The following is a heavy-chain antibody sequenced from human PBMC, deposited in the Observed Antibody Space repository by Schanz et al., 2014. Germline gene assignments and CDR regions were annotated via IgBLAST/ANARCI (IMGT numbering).Heavy chain of an antibody. CDR2: ISAYNGNT. CDR1: GYTFTSYG. D-gene: IGHD6-13*01. J-gene: IGHJ4*02. CDR3: AKEKEEVAADGSFFDY. Sequence: QVQLVQSGAEVKKPGASVKVSCKASGYTFTSYGINWVRQAPGQGLEWMGWISAYNGNTNYAQKLQGRVTITADKSTFTAYMDVSSLRSEDTAVYYCAKEKEEVAADGSFFDYWGQGTLVTVSS. V-gene: IGHV1-18*01.